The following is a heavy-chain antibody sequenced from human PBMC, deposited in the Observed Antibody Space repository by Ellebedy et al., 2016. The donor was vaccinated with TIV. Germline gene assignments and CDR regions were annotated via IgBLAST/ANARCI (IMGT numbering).Heavy chain of an antibody. CDR3: ARVRAARPRNYYYMDV. Sequence: ASVKVSXXASGNTFTSYDINWVRQATGQGLEWMGWMNPNSGNTGYAQKFQGRVTMTRNTSISTAYMELSSLRSEDTAVYYCARVRAARPRNYYYMDVWGKGTTVTVSS. CDR2: MNPNSGNT. D-gene: IGHD6-6*01. V-gene: IGHV1-8*01. CDR1: GNTFTSYD. J-gene: IGHJ6*03.